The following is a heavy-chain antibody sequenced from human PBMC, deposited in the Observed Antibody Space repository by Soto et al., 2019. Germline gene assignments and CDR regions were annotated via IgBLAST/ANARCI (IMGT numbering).Heavy chain of an antibody. D-gene: IGHD3-3*01. V-gene: IGHV1-18*01. CDR3: ARPYDLHYYYGMDV. CDR1: GYTFTSYG. Sequence: ASVKVSCKASGYTFTSYGISWVRQAPGQGLEWMGWISAYNGNINYAQKLQGRVTMTTDTPTSTAYMELRSLRSDDTAVYYCARPYDLHYYYGMDVWGQGTTVTVSS. J-gene: IGHJ6*02. CDR2: ISAYNGNI.